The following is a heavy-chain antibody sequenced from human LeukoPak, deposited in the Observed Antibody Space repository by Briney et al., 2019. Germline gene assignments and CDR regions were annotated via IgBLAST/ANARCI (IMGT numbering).Heavy chain of an antibody. CDR3: ARSESYTRRTPNRYFDY. D-gene: IGHD3-10*01. V-gene: IGHV4-34*01. CDR1: GGSFSDYY. CDR2: KNQKGGT. J-gene: IGHJ4*02. Sequence: SETLSLTCAVYGGSFSDYYWGWVRQSPGKGPEWIGEKNQKGGTNYNPSLKSRVMISLDTSTNQFSLKLSSVTAADTAVYYCARSESYTRRTPNRYFDYWGQGTLVTVSS.